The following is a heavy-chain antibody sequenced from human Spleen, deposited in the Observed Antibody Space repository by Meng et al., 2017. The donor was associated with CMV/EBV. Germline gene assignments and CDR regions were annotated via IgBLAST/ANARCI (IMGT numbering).Heavy chain of an antibody. D-gene: IGHD1-14*01. CDR2: IYYSGST. V-gene: IGHV4-30-4*08. CDR1: GGSISSGDYY. CDR3: ARDNPYGMDV. J-gene: IGHJ6*02. Sequence: LRLSCTVSGGSISSGDYYWSWIRQPPGKGLEWIGYIYYSGSTYYNPSLKSRVTISVDTSKNQFSLKLSSVTAADTAVYYCARDNPYGMDVWGQGTTVTVSS.